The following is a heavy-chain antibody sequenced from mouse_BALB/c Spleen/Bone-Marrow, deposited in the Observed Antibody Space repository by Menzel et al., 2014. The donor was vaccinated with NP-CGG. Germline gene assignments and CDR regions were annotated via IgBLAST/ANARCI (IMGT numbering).Heavy chain of an antibody. Sequence: EVHLVESGGGLVKPGGSLKLSCAASGFAFSSYDMSWVRQTPEKRLEWVAYISSGGGSTYYPDTVKGRSTISRDNAKNTLYLQMSSLKSEDTAMYYCARQGYGYVDFDVWGAGTTVTVSS. V-gene: IGHV5-12-1*01. J-gene: IGHJ1*01. CDR2: ISSGGGST. CDR3: ARQGYGYVDFDV. CDR1: GFAFSSYD. D-gene: IGHD1-2*01.